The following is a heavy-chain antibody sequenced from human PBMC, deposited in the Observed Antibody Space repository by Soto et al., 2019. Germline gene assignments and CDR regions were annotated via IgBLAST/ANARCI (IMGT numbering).Heavy chain of an antibody. V-gene: IGHV3-13*05. CDR1: GFTFNSSD. CDR2: IGTAGDP. Sequence: QPYGSLRLACAASGFTFNSSDMHWVRQATGKSLEWVSAIGTAGDPYYPGSVKGRFTISREDAKNSLYLQMNSLRAGDTAVYYCAMGHYYDGSDPYYYGMDVWGHGTTGTVSS. CDR3: AMGHYYDGSDPYYYGMDV. J-gene: IGHJ6*02. D-gene: IGHD3-22*01.